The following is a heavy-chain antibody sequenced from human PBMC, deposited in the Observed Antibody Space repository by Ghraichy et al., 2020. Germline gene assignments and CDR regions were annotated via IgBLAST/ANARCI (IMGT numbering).Heavy chain of an antibody. CDR3: AKEPPMSTVSPD. CDR2: INGGGGIT. J-gene: IGHJ4*02. V-gene: IGHV3-23*01. CDR1: GFTFSSYA. D-gene: IGHD4-17*01. Sequence: SCSGSGFTFSSYAMSWVRQAPGKGLEWVSGINGGGGITDYADSVKGRFIISRDNSKNTLYLQMNSLRAEDTAVYYCAKEPPMSTVSPDWGQGTPVTVSS.